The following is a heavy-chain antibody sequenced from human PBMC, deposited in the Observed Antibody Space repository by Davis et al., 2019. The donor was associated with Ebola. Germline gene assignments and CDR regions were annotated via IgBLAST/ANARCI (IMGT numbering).Heavy chain of an antibody. CDR1: GYTFTGYY. D-gene: IGHD2-21*01. Sequence: ASVKVSCKASGYTFTGYYIHWVRQAPGQGLEWMGWIDPKRGGTKFAQKFQGRVTMTRDTSISTAYMELSRLRSDDTAVYYCARELSINGDEYFQHWGQGTLVSVSS. J-gene: IGHJ1*01. CDR2: IDPKRGGT. V-gene: IGHV1-2*02. CDR3: ARELSINGDEYFQH.